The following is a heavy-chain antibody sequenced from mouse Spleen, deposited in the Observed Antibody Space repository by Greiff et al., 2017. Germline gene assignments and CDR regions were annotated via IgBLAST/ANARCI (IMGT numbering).Heavy chain of an antibody. V-gene: IGHV1-22*01. D-gene: IGHD2-10*01. Sequence: EVQLQESGPELVKPGASVKMSCKASGYTFTDYNMHWVKQSHGKSLEWIGYINPNNGGTSYNQKFKGKATLTVNKSSSTAYMELRSLTSEDSAVYYCARSPAYYGTEDYWGQGTTLTVSS. J-gene: IGHJ2*01. CDR2: INPNNGGT. CDR3: ARSPAYYGTEDY. CDR1: GYTFTDYN.